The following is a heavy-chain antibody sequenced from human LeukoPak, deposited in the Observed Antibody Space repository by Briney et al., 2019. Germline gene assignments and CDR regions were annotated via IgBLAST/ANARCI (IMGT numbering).Heavy chain of an antibody. J-gene: IGHJ3*02. CDR1: GFTFSSNG. V-gene: IGHV3-21*06. CDR2: ISTSSGYI. CDR3: ARGRGYSVSSDAFDI. D-gene: IGHD5/OR15-5a*01. Sequence: GGSLXLSCTASGFTFSSNGMNWVGKAQGKGLEGVSSISTSSGYIYYADSLEGRFTISRDNAKNSLYLQMDSLRAEDTAVYYCARGRGYSVSSDAFDIWGQGTMVTVSS.